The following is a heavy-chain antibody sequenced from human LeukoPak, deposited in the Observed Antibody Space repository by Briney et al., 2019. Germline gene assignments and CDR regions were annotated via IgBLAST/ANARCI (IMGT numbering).Heavy chain of an antibody. V-gene: IGHV4-59*01. CDR3: ARGRWRIDY. CDR2: IYYSGST. CDR1: GGAISPYY. D-gene: IGHD4-23*01. J-gene: IGHJ4*02. Sequence: SETLSLTCTVSGGAISPYYWTWIRQPPGKGLEWIGYIYYSGSTNYNPSLKSRVTISVDTSKNQFPLKLTSVTAADTAVYYCARGRWRIDYWGQGTLVTVSS.